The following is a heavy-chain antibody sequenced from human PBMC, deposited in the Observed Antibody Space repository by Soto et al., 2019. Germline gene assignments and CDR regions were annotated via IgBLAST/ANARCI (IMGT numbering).Heavy chain of an antibody. CDR1: GFTFNLHG. J-gene: IGHJ3*02. V-gene: IGHV3-33*01. Sequence: QEQLVESGGGVVQPGRSLRLSCAASGFTFNLHGMHWVRQAPGKGLEWVAGVYFDGSKKYYADSVKGRFTLSRDNSKNTLYLQMDRLRAEDTAVYYCAREGWSVARRGSRADVFDIWGQGTMVTVSS. CDR3: AREGWSVARRGSRADVFDI. CDR2: VYFDGSKK. D-gene: IGHD2-15*01.